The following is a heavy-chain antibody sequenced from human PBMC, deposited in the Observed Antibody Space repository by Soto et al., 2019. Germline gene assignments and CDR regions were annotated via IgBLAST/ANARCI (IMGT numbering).Heavy chain of an antibody. D-gene: IGHD3-3*01. V-gene: IGHV1-69*13. CDR3: ARDFMSDFWSGYYPVYGMDV. J-gene: IGHJ6*02. Sequence: PVKVSCKASGGTYSSYAIFWVRQAPGQGLEWMGGIIPIFGTANYAQKFQGRVTITADESTSTAYMELSSLRSEDTAVYYCARDFMSDFWSGYYPVYGMDVWGQGTTVSVSS. CDR1: GGTYSSYA. CDR2: IIPIFGTA.